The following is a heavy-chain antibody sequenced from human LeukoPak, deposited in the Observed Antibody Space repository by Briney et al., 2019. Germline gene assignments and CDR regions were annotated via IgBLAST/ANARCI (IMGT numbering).Heavy chain of an antibody. J-gene: IGHJ3*01. V-gene: IGHV3-23*01. D-gene: IGHD2-2*01. CDR3: ARCTASCYANAFDV. CDR2: INGGGDDT. Sequence: GRSLRLSCAASGFTFSSYSMSWVRQAPGKGLEWVSAINGGGDDTEYADSVKGRFTISRANSKNTLYLQMNSLRPEDTAVYYCARCTASCYANAFDVWGQGTLLTVSS. CDR1: GFTFSSYS.